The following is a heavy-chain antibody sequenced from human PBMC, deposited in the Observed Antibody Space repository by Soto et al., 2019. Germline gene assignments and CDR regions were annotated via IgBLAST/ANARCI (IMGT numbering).Heavy chain of an antibody. J-gene: IGHJ6*02. Sequence: PGGSLRLSCAASGFTFSSYSMNWVRQAPGKGLEWVTSISSSSSYIYYADSVKGRFTISRDNAKNSLYLQMNSLRAEDTAVYYCARDNIFLVDDYGDYGSGYYYGMDVWGQGTTVTVSS. D-gene: IGHD4-17*01. CDR2: ISSSSSYI. CDR1: GFTFSSYS. CDR3: ARDNIFLVDDYGDYGSGYYYGMDV. V-gene: IGHV3-21*01.